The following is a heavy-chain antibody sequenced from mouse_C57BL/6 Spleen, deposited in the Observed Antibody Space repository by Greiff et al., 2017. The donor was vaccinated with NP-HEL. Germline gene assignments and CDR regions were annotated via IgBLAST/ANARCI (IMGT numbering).Heavy chain of an antibody. CDR1: GYTFTSYW. CDR2: IHPNSGST. J-gene: IGHJ2*01. V-gene: IGHV1-64*01. Sequence: QVQLQQPGAELVKPGASVKLSCKASGYTFTSYWMHWVKQRPGQGLEWIGMIHPNSGSTYYNEKFKSKATLPVDNSSSTAYMQLSSLTSEDSAVYYCTRSPYGYADDWGQGTTLTVSS. CDR3: TRSPYGYADD. D-gene: IGHD2-2*01.